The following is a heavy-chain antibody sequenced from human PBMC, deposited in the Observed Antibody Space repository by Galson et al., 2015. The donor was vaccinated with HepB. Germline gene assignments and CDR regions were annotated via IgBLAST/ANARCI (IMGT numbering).Heavy chain of an antibody. J-gene: IGHJ4*02. V-gene: IGHV3-33*08. D-gene: IGHD6-19*01. CDR3: ARESEVSGWYFFDY. CDR2: IWYDGSNK. CDR1: GFTFRGHS. Sequence: SLRLSCAASGFTFRGHSMHWVRQAPGKGLEWVAVIWYDGSNKDYADSVRGRFTISRDNSKNTVYLQMNCLRAEDTAVYYCARESEVSGWYFFDYWGQGTLVTVS.